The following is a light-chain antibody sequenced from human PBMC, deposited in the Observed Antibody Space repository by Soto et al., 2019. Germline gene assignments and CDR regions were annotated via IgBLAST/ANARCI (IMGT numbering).Light chain of an antibody. Sequence: QSVLTQPRSVSGSLGQSVTISCTGTSSDVGAYDFVSWYQQNPGKAPRLIIFDVIKRPSGVPDRFSGSKSGNTASLTISGLQSEDEADYHCSSYAGSHTYEVLGGGTKVTVL. J-gene: IGLJ3*02. V-gene: IGLV2-11*01. CDR2: DVI. CDR1: SSDVGAYDF. CDR3: SSYAGSHTYEV.